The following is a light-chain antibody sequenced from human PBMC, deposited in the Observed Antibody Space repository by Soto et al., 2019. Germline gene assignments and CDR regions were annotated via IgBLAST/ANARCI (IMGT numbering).Light chain of an antibody. Sequence: IQMTKSPSSLAAPAGARVRITCRASHVISNYLAWYQQKPGKVPKLLIYAASTLQSGVPSRFSGSGSGTDFALTISSLQPEDVATYYCQKYNSAPWTFGQGTKVDI. V-gene: IGKV1-27*01. CDR1: HVISNY. CDR2: AAS. J-gene: IGKJ1*01. CDR3: QKYNSAPWT.